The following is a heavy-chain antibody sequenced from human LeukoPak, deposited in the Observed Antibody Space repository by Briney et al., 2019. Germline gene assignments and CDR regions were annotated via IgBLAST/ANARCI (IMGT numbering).Heavy chain of an antibody. J-gene: IGHJ3*02. CDR2: INSDGSST. Sequence: GGSLRLSCAASGFTFSSYWMHWVRQAPGKGLVWVSRINSDGSSTSYADSVKGRFTISRDNAKNTLYLQMNSLRAEDTAVYYCARDQYDYVWGSYRHRAFDIWGQGTMVTVSS. V-gene: IGHV3-74*01. CDR1: GFTFSSYW. CDR3: ARDQYDYVWGSYRHRAFDI. D-gene: IGHD3-16*02.